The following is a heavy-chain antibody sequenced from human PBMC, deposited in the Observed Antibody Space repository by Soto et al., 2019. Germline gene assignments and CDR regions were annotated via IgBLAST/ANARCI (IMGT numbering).Heavy chain of an antibody. CDR1: GGSISSGDYY. V-gene: IGHV4-30-4*01. Sequence: SETLSLTCTVSGGSISSGDYYWSWIRQPPGKGLEWIGYIYYSGSTYYNPSLKSRVTISVDTSKNQFSLKLSSVTAADTAVYYCSISSGWDMFDYWGQGTLVTVS. D-gene: IGHD6-19*01. CDR2: IYYSGST. J-gene: IGHJ4*02. CDR3: SISSGWDMFDY.